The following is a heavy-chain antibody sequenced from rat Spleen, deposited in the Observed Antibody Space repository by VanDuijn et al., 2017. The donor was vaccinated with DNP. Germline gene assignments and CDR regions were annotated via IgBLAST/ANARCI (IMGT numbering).Heavy chain of an antibody. D-gene: IGHD4-4*01. CDR3: AIHLGVFDY. Sequence: EVQLQESGPGLVKPSQSLSLTCSVTGYSITSNYKWTWIRKFPGNRLEWMGYINNAGSTNSNPSLKSRIHITRDTSKNQFLLQVNSVATEDTATYYCAIHLGVFDYCGQGVRVTVSS. V-gene: IGHV3-3*01. J-gene: IGHJ2*01. CDR2: INNAGST. CDR1: GYSITSNYK.